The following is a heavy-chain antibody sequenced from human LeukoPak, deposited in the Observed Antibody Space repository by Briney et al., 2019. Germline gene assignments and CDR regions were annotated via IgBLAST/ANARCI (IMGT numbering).Heavy chain of an antibody. CDR2: IYYSGST. Sequence: SETLSLTCTVSSGSISSYYWSWIRQPPGKGLEWIGYIYYSGSTNYNPSLKSRVTISVDTSKNQFSLKLSSVTAADTAVYYCARSEYSYGVPNFDYWGQGTLVTVSS. CDR1: SGSISSYY. CDR3: ARSEYSYGVPNFDY. J-gene: IGHJ4*02. D-gene: IGHD5-18*01. V-gene: IGHV4-59*01.